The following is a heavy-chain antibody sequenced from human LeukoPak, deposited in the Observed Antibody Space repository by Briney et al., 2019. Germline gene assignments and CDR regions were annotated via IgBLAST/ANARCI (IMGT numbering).Heavy chain of an antibody. CDR2: TSWNSDFI. CDR3: ARVRPRDGDFDY. Sequence: GGSLRLSCAASGFNFDDYTMHWVRQPPGKGLEWVSGTSWNSDFIVYGDSVKGRFTISRDNAKNSLYLQMNSLRAEDTAVYYCARVRPRDGDFDYWGQGTLVTVSS. J-gene: IGHJ4*02. D-gene: IGHD4-17*01. CDR1: GFNFDDYT. V-gene: IGHV3-9*01.